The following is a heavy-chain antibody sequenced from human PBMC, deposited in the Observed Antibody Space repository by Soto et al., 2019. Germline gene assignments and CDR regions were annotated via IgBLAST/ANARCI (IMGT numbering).Heavy chain of an antibody. CDR3: ARDGDSGTYEY. Sequence: QVQLVQSGAEVKKPGSSVKVSCKASGDGFSSYAMSWVRQAPGQGLEWMGGIVPIFGSRNYAQKLQGRVTITADESTSTVYMELTSLTYDDTAIYYCARDGDSGTYEYWGQGTLVTVSS. J-gene: IGHJ4*02. CDR1: GDGFSSYA. V-gene: IGHV1-69*12. D-gene: IGHD5-12*01. CDR2: IVPIFGSR.